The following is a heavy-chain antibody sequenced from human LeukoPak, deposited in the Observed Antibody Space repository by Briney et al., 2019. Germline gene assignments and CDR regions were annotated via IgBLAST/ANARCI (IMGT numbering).Heavy chain of an antibody. V-gene: IGHV4-59*01. CDR2: IYYSGST. CDR1: GGSISSYY. D-gene: IGHD3-10*01. Sequence: PSETLSLTCTVSGGSISSYYWSWIRQPPGKGLEWIAYIYYSGSTNYNPSLKSRVIISVDTSKNQFSLKLSSVTAADTAVYYCARVEEGYGSGRRENYYYCYMDVWGKGTTVTISS. CDR3: ARVEEGYGSGRRENYYYCYMDV. J-gene: IGHJ6*03.